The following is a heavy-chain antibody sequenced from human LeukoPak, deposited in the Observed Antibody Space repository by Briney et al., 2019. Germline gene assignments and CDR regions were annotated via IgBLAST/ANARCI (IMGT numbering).Heavy chain of an antibody. J-gene: IGHJ4*02. CDR3: ARDHRQSGDYVWGSYRL. CDR2: IYTSGST. D-gene: IGHD3-16*02. V-gene: IGHV4-4*08. CDR1: GGSISSYY. Sequence: PSETLSLTCTVSGGSISSYYWSWIRQPPGKGLEWIGRIYTSGSTNYNPSLKSRVTISVDTSKNQFSLKLSSVTPADTAVYYCARDHRQSGDYVWGSYRLWGQGTLVTVSS.